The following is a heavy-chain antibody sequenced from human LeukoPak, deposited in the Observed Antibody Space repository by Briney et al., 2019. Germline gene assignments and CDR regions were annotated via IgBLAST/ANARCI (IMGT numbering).Heavy chain of an antibody. CDR3: ARESADGQFDP. Sequence: GGSLRLSCAASGFTFSSYEMNWVRQAPGKGLEWVSYISSSGSTIYYADSVKGRFTISRGNAKNSLYLQMNSLRAEDTAVYYCARESADGQFDPWGQGTLVTVSS. J-gene: IGHJ5*02. CDR1: GFTFSSYE. CDR2: ISSSGSTI. V-gene: IGHV3-48*03.